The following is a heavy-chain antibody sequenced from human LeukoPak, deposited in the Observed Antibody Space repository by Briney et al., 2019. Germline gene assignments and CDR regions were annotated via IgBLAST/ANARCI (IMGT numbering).Heavy chain of an antibody. CDR3: ATDRAWFDP. V-gene: IGHV3-15*01. CDR1: GITFSTAW. Sequence: GGSLTLSCAASGITFSTAWMSWFRQAPGKGLEWVGCIKGKIGGATADYAAPVKDRFTISRDDSKNTLYLQMNSLKTEDTAVYYCATDRAWFDPWGQGTLVTVSS. CDR2: IKGKIGGATA. D-gene: IGHD3-10*01. J-gene: IGHJ5*02.